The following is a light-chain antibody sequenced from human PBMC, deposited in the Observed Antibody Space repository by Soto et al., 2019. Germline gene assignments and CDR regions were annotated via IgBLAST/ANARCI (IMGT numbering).Light chain of an antibody. V-gene: IGKV1-5*01. J-gene: IGKJ1*01. CDR2: DAS. Sequence: DIQMTQSPSTLSASVGDRGTITCRASQSISIWLAWYQQKPGKAPKLLIYDASSLESGVPSRVSGSASGTKFTLTISSLQADDFATYYCQQYNNYFRTVGQGTKLDIK. CDR3: QQYNNYFRT. CDR1: QSISIW.